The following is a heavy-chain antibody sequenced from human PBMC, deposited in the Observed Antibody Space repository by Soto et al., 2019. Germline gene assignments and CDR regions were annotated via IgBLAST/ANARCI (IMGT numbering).Heavy chain of an antibody. CDR2: INPTSAST. Sequence: QVQLVQSGAEVKKTGASVKASCKASGYTFTSFYMHWVRQAPGQGLEWMGIINPTSASTNYAQKFRGRVTMTRDTSTSTVYMELSSLRSEDTAVYYCVRGGLLSCSGGSCSSLFDYWGQGTLVTVSS. J-gene: IGHJ4*02. CDR3: VRGGLLSCSGGSCSSLFDY. D-gene: IGHD2-15*01. V-gene: IGHV1-46*03. CDR1: GYTFTSFY.